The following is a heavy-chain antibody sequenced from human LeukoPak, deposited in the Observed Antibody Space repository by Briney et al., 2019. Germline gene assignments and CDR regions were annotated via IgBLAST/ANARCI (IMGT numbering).Heavy chain of an antibody. Sequence: GASVKVSCKASGYTFTSYGISWVRQAPGQGLEWMGWISAYNGNTNYAQKLQGRVTMTTDTSTSTAYMELRSLRSDDTAVYYCAREKAVTGPYYDSSGYSYYYYYMDVWGKGTTVTVSS. CDR1: GYTFTSYG. J-gene: IGHJ6*03. CDR2: ISAYNGNT. V-gene: IGHV1-18*01. CDR3: AREKAVTGPYYDSSGYSYYYYYMDV. D-gene: IGHD3-22*01.